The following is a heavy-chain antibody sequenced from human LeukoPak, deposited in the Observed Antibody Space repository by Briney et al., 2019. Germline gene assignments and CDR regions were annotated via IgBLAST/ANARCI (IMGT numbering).Heavy chain of an antibody. Sequence: SETLSLTCAVYGGSFSGYYWSWIRQPPGKGLEWIGEINHSGSTNSNPSLKSRVTISVDASKNQFSLKLSSVTAADTAVYYCARGGWELPEGSLDYWGQGTLVTVSS. J-gene: IGHJ4*02. CDR2: INHSGST. V-gene: IGHV4-34*01. D-gene: IGHD1-26*01. CDR3: ARGGWELPEGSLDY. CDR1: GGSFSGYY.